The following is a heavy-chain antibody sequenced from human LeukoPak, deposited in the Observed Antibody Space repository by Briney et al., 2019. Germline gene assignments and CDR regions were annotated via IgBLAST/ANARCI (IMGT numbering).Heavy chain of an antibody. CDR3: LRGDRRDY. CDR2: IDSSGGYM. CDR1: GFTFSSYW. J-gene: IGHJ4*02. V-gene: IGHV3-21*06. Sequence: GGSLRLSCAASGFTFSSYWMSWARQAPGQGLEWVSSIDSSGGYMFYADSVKGRFIISRDNAKDSLYLQMNSLRVEDTAVYYCLRGDRRDYWGQGTLVTVSS. D-gene: IGHD3-16*01.